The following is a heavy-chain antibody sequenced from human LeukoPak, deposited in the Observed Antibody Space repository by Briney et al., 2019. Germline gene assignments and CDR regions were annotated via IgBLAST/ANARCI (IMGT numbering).Heavy chain of an antibody. D-gene: IGHD3-10*02. CDR3: AELGITMIGGV. CDR1: GFTVSSNY. J-gene: IGHJ6*04. V-gene: IGHV3-66*03. Sequence: GGSLRLSCAASGFTVSSNYMSWVRQAPGKGLEWVSVIYSCGSTYYADSVKGRFTISRDNAKNSLYLQMNSLRAEDTAVYYCAELGITMIGGVWGKGTTVTISS. CDR2: IYSCGST.